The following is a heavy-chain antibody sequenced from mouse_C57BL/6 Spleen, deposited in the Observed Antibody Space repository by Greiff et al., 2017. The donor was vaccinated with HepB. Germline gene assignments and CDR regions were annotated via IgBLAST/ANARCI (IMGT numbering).Heavy chain of an antibody. CDR2: ISDGGSYT. Sequence: EVKLVESGGGLVKPGGSLKLSCAASGFTFSSYAMSWVRQTPEKRLEWVATISDGGSYTYYTDNVKGRFTISRDNAKNNLYLQMSHLKSEDTAMYYCARGPLMDYWGQGTSVTVSS. J-gene: IGHJ4*01. CDR3: ARGPLMDY. V-gene: IGHV5-4*03. CDR1: GFTFSSYA.